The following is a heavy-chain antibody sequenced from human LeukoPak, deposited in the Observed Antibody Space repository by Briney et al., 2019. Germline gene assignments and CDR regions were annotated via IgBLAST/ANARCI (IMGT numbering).Heavy chain of an antibody. CDR1: GYTFTGYY. J-gene: IGHJ4*02. CDR2: INPNSGGT. Sequence: ASVKVSCKASGYTFTGYYMHWVRQAPGQGLEWMGWINPNSGGTNYAQKFQGRVTMTRDTSISTAYMELSRLRSDDTAVYYCARETSRGVTATDYWGQGTLVAVSS. V-gene: IGHV1-2*02. D-gene: IGHD2-21*02. CDR3: ARETSRGVTATDY.